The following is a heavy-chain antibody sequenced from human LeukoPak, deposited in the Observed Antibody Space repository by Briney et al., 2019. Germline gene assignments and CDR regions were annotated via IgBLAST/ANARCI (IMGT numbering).Heavy chain of an antibody. CDR3: ARPIVGYCSGGSCYSGYWYFDL. D-gene: IGHD2-15*01. CDR1: GGSISSYN. CDR2: IDNSGST. V-gene: IGHV4-59*08. Sequence: PSETLSLTCTVSGGSISSYNWNWIRQPPGKGLEWIGYIDNSGSTNYNPSLKSRVSISEDTSKNQFSLKLSSVTAADTAVYYCARPIVGYCSGGSCYSGYWYFDLWGRGTLVTVSS. J-gene: IGHJ2*01.